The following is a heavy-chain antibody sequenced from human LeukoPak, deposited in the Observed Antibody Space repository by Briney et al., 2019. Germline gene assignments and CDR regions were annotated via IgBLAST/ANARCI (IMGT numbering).Heavy chain of an antibody. V-gene: IGHV3-23*01. CDR3: AKGGWSDRFDF. D-gene: IGHD3-3*01. CDR1: GFTFSDYA. Sequence: GGSLGLSCGASGFTFSDYAMTWVRQAPGKGLAWVSTITYGGERTYYADSVKGRFTISRDNSKNILYLQMNSLRGDDTGDYYCAKGGWSDRFDFWGQGTRVTVSS. CDR2: ITYGGERT. J-gene: IGHJ4*02.